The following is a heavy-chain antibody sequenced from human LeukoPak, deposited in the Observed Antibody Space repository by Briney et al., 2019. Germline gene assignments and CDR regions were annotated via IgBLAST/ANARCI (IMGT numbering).Heavy chain of an antibody. Sequence: SETLSLTCSVSGGSIRSYYWSWIRQPPGKGLEWIGYIYYSGSTNYSPSLKSRVTISVDTFKNQFSLKLSSVTAADTAVYYCARGFGGFYSRHFDYWGQGTLVTVSP. J-gene: IGHJ4*02. CDR3: ARGFGGFYSRHFDY. D-gene: IGHD3-22*01. V-gene: IGHV4-59*01. CDR1: GGSIRSYY. CDR2: IYYSGST.